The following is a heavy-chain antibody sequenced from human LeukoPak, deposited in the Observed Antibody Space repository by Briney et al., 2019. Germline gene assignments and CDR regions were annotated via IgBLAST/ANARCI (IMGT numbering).Heavy chain of an antibody. J-gene: IGHJ4*02. CDR3: ARHQAAMVDY. CDR2: IYPGDSET. D-gene: IGHD5-18*01. Sequence: GESLKISCRGSGYRFTTYWIGWVRQMPGKGLGWMGIIYPGDSETSYSPSFQGQVTISADKSISTAYLQWSSLKASDTAMYYCARHQAAMVDYWGQGTLVTVSS. V-gene: IGHV5-51*01. CDR1: GYRFTTYW.